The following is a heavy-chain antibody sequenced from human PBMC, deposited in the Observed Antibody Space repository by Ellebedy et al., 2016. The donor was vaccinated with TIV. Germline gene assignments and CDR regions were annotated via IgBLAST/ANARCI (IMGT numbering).Heavy chain of an antibody. Sequence: MPSETLSLTCTVSGGSVSSANYYWTWFRQPPGKGLEWIGYIYSSGRTDYKPSFKSRMAISVDTSRNQISLNLSSVTAADTAVYYCSAAYRRLTPAYWGQGTLVTVSS. V-gene: IGHV4-61*01. D-gene: IGHD6-13*01. CDR1: GGSVSSANYY. CDR3: SAAYRRLTPAY. J-gene: IGHJ4*02. CDR2: IYSSGRT.